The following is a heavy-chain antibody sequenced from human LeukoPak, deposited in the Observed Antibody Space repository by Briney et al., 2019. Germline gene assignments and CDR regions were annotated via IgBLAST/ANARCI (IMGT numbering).Heavy chain of an antibody. V-gene: IGHV3-53*01. Sequence: GGSLRLSCAASGFTVSNNYMNWVRQAPGQGLEWVSVIYSGGSTYYADSVKGRFTISRDNAKNSLYLQMNSLRAEDTAVYYCARTRGIAAAGTWSERPETFDYWGQGTLVTVSS. CDR1: GFTVSNNY. CDR3: ARTRGIAAAGTWSERPETFDY. D-gene: IGHD6-13*01. J-gene: IGHJ4*02. CDR2: IYSGGST.